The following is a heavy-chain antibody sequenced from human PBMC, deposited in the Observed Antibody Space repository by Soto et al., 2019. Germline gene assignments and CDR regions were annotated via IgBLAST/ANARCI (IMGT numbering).Heavy chain of an antibody. D-gene: IGHD3-3*01. CDR3: ARDGRGSYYDFWSGYYSGVYYYYGMDV. V-gene: IGHV1-18*01. Sequence: ASVKVSCKASGYTFTSYGISWVRQAPGQGLEWMGWISAYNGNTNYAQKLQGRVTMTTDTSTSTAYMELRSLRSDDTAVYYCARDGRGSYYDFWSGYYSGVYYYYGMDVWGQGTTVTVSS. CDR2: ISAYNGNT. J-gene: IGHJ6*02. CDR1: GYTFTSYG.